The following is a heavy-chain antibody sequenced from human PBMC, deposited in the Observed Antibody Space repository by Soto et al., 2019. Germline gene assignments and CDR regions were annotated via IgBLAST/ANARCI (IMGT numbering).Heavy chain of an antibody. CDR3: ARGPGGSSDY. D-gene: IGHD2-15*01. V-gene: IGHV4-34*01. Sequence: QVQLQQWGAGLLKPSETLSLTCAVYGGSFSGYYWNWIRQPPGKGLEWIGEVNQSGSTNYNPSLKXXVXIXPDTSKNQFSLNLSFVTAADTAVYYCARGPGGSSDYWGQGTLVTVSS. CDR1: GGSFSGYY. J-gene: IGHJ4*02. CDR2: VNQSGST.